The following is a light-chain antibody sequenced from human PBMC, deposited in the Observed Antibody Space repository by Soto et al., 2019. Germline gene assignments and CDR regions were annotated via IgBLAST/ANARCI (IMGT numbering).Light chain of an antibody. CDR2: AAS. CDR1: QTISSY. Sequence: DIQMTQSPSSLSASVGDRVTITCRASQTISSYLNWYQQKPGKAPNLLIYAASSLQSGVPSRFSGSGSGTDFTLTISSLHPEDFATYYCQQSYSSQFTFGPGTKVDI. CDR3: QQSYSSQFT. V-gene: IGKV1-39*01. J-gene: IGKJ3*01.